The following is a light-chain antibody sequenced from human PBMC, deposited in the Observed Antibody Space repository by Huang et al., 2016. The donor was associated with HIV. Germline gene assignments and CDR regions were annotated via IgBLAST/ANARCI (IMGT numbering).Light chain of an antibody. Sequence: DIQLTHSPWSLSASVGDRVTSTCRASQSINSYLNWYQQKPEKAPKLLIYAASSLQRGVQSRFSGSGSGTDFTLTISSLQPEDFATYCCQQVYRTPWTFGQGTKVEIK. V-gene: IGKV1-39*01. CDR1: QSINSY. CDR2: AAS. CDR3: QQVYRTPWT. J-gene: IGKJ1*01.